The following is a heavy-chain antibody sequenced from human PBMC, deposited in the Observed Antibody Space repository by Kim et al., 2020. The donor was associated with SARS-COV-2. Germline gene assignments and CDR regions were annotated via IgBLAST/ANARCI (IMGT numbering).Heavy chain of an antibody. J-gene: IGHJ6*02. CDR1: GFTFDDYG. V-gene: IGHV3-20*04. Sequence: GGSLRLSCAASGFTFDDYGMSWVRQAPGKGLEWVSGINWNGGSTGYADSVKGRFTISRENAKNSLYLQMNSLRAEDTALYYCARPLRGTGDGDYYYYGMDVWGQGTTVTVSS. CDR2: INWNGGST. CDR3: ARPLRGTGDGDYYYYGMDV. D-gene: IGHD3-10*01.